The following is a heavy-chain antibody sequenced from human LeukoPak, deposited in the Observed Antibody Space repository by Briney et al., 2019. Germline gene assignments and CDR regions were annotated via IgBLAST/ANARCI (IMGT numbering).Heavy chain of an antibody. J-gene: IGHJ4*02. V-gene: IGHV3-30*02. CDR2: IRDDGSNQ. Sequence: GGSLRLSCAASGFTFSSYAMHWVRQAPGKGLEWVAFIRDDGSNQYYADSVKGRFTISRDNSKSTLYLQMDSLRAEDTAVYYCAKSYGSGSYADYWGQGTLITVSS. CDR1: GFTFSSYA. CDR3: AKSYGSGSYADY. D-gene: IGHD3-10*01.